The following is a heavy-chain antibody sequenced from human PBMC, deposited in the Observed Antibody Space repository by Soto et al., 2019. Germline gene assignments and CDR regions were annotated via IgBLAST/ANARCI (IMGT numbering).Heavy chain of an antibody. CDR1: GFSFNAYA. Sequence: EVQLLESGGGLVQPGGSLRLSCAASGFSFNAYAMTWVRQAPGKGLEWVSAIGGSGGNTYYAASVKGRFTISSDNSKDTVDLEMNRLRVDDTAVYVCARVASDYINSADHWGQGILVTVSS. D-gene: IGHD4-4*01. J-gene: IGHJ4*02. CDR3: ARVASDYINSADH. V-gene: IGHV3-23*01. CDR2: IGGSGGNT.